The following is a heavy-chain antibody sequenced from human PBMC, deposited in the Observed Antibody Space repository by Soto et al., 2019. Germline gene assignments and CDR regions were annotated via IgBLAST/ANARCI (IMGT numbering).Heavy chain of an antibody. CDR1: GYTFTSYA. CDR2: INAGNGNT. CDR3: ARGPGGPDGPGDY. Sequence: QVQLVQSGAEVKKPGASVKVSCKASGYTFTSYAMHWVRQAPGQRLEWMGGINAGNGNTKYSQKSQGRVTITRDTSASTAYMELSSLRSEDTAVYYCARGPGGPDGPGDYWGQGTLVTVSS. J-gene: IGHJ4*02. D-gene: IGHD2-15*01. V-gene: IGHV1-3*01.